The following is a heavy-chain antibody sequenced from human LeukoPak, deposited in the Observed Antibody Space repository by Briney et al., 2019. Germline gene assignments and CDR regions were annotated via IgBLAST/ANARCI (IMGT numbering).Heavy chain of an antibody. V-gene: IGHV3-48*01. CDR3: AKGGPTGSNYDF. J-gene: IGHJ4*02. CDR1: GFMFSRYT. Sequence: PGGSLRLSCAASGFMFSRYTMNWVRQAPGKGLEWISYISSGGNTIYYADSVKGRFNVSRDNAKSSLYLQMSSLTAEDTAVYYCAKGGPTGSNYDFWGQGTLVTVSS. D-gene: IGHD1-26*01. CDR2: ISSGGNTI.